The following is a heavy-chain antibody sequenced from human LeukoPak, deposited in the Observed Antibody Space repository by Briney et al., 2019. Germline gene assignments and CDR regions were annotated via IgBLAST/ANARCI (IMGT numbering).Heavy chain of an antibody. CDR3: ARGNLIAVAGSSQYYMDV. CDR1: GGSFSGYY. D-gene: IGHD6-19*01. Sequence: KTSETLSLTCAVYGGSFSGYYWSWIRQPPGKGLEWIGEINHSGSTYYNPSLKSRVTISVDTSKNQFSLKLSSVTAADTAVYYCARGNLIAVAGSSQYYMDVWGKGTTVTVSS. CDR2: INHSGST. J-gene: IGHJ6*03. V-gene: IGHV4-34*01.